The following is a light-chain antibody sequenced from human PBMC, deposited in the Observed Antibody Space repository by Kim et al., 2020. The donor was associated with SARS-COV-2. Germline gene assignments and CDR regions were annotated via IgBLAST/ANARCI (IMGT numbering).Light chain of an antibody. J-gene: IGLJ3*02. CDR1: SLRSYY. Sequence: VALGQTVRIKCPGDSLRSYYASWYQQKPGQAPVLFIYGKNNRPSGIPDRFSGYSSGNTASLTITGAQAEDEADYYCNSRDSSGNRVFGGGTKLTVL. CDR2: GKN. V-gene: IGLV3-19*01. CDR3: NSRDSSGNRV.